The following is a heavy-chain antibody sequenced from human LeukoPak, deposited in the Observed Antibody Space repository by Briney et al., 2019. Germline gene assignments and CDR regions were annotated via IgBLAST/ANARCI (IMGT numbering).Heavy chain of an antibody. CDR1: GYFICTGYY. V-gene: IGHV4-38-2*01. J-gene: IGHJ4*02. CDR2: IYHSGST. D-gene: IGHD1-20*01. CDR3: ASLNSQLTGIIFDY. Sequence: SETLSLTCSVSGYFICTGYYWGWIRQPPGKGLEWIGSIYHSGSTYYNPSLKSRVTISVDTSKNQFSLNLTSLTAADTAVYYCASLNSQLTGIIFDYWGQGTLVTVSS.